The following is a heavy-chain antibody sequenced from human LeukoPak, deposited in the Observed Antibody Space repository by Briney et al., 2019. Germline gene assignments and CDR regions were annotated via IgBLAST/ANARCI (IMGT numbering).Heavy chain of an antibody. CDR2: VYPGDSAT. V-gene: IGHV5-51*01. J-gene: IGHJ4*02. Sequence: GESLKISCKGSGSTFNTYWIAWVRQVPGKGLEWLGIVYPGDSATRYSPSFEGQVTFSADKSINTAYLQWSSLQASDTAIYYCATLPGRADYWGQGTLVTAFS. CDR3: ATLPGRADY. CDR1: GSTFNTYW.